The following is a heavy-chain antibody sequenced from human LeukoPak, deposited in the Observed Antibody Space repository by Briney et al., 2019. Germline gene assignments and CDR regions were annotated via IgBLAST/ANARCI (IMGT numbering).Heavy chain of an antibody. V-gene: IGHV3-21*01. D-gene: IGHD5-12*01. CDR2: SSSSSSYI. CDR3: ARAGTGYDWFDP. J-gene: IGHJ5*02. Sequence: GGSLRPSCAASGFTFSSYSMNWVRQAPGKGLEWVSASSSSSSYIYYADSVKGRFTISRDNAKNSLYLQMNSLRAEDTAVYYCARAGTGYDWFDPWGQGTLVTVSS. CDR1: GFTFSSYS.